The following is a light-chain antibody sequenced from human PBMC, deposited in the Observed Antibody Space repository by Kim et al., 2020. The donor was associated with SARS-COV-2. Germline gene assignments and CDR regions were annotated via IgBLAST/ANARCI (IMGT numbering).Light chain of an antibody. Sequence: QAVVTQPPSVSAAPGQKVTISCSGSRSNIGNNPVSWYQQFPGTAPRLITYDNDKRPSGIPDRFSSSKSGTSATLCITGLRTGDEADYYCATWDSSLSVGVFGGGTQLTVL. CDR3: ATWDSSLSVGV. CDR2: DND. V-gene: IGLV1-51*01. CDR1: RSNIGNNP. J-gene: IGLJ3*02.